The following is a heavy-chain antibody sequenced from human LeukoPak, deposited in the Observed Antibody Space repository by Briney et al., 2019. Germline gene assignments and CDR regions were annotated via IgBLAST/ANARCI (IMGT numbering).Heavy chain of an antibody. Sequence: PGGSLRLSCEASEFTFSSYWMHWVRQPPGKGLEWVANINEAGVEKYHVDSVKGRFTIFRDNAKNSLYLQMNNLGAEDTAVYYCARELSRTGAFDYWGQGTLVTVSS. CDR2: INEAGVEK. D-gene: IGHD3-10*01. CDR3: ARELSRTGAFDY. V-gene: IGHV3-7*03. J-gene: IGHJ4*02. CDR1: EFTFSSYW.